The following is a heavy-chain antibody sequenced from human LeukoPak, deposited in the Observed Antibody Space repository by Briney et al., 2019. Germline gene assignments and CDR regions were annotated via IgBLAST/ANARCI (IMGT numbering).Heavy chain of an antibody. CDR3: AKGEVLFDP. CDR1: GFTFSSYS. Sequence: GVSLRLSCAASGFTFSSYSMICVRQAPGKGLEWVSAISGSGGSTYYADSVKRGFTISRDNPKNTLYLQMNSLIAEDTAVYYCAKGEVLFDPWGQGTLVTVSS. CDR2: ISGSGGST. V-gene: IGHV3-23*01. J-gene: IGHJ5*02. D-gene: IGHD2/OR15-2a*01.